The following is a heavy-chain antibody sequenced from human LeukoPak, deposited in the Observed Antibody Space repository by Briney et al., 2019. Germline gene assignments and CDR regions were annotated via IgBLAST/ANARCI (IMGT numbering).Heavy chain of an antibody. CDR3: ARDRGGSSGWYGFDY. CDR1: GGSISSGSYY. D-gene: IGHD6-19*01. V-gene: IGHV4-61*02. CDR2: IYTSGST. Sequence: SQTLSLTCTVSGGSISSGSYYWSWIRQPAGKGLEWIGRIYTSGSTNYNPSLKSRVTISVDTSKNQFSLKLSSVTAADTAVYYCARDRGGSSGWYGFDYWGQGTLVTDSS. J-gene: IGHJ4*02.